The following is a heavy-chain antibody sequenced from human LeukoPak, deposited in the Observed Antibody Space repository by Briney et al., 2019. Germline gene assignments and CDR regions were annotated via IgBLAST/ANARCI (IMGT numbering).Heavy chain of an antibody. CDR2: ISWNSGRM. CDR1: GFTFEDYA. CDR3: TKDQYGSGSLYAFDI. V-gene: IGHV3-9*01. Sequence: PGGSLRLSCAASGFTFEDYAMHWVRQAPGKGLEWVSGISWNSGRMVYGDSVKGRFTISRDNAKKSLYSQVNSLRPEDTALYYCTKDQYGSGSLYAFDIWGQGIMVTVSS. D-gene: IGHD3-10*01. J-gene: IGHJ3*02.